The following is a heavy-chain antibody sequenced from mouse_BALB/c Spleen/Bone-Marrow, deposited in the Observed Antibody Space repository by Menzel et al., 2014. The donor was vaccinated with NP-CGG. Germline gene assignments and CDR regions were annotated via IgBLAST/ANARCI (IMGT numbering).Heavy chain of an antibody. J-gene: IGHJ2*01. V-gene: IGHV5-17*02. Sequence: EVQVVESGGGLVQPGESRKLSCAASGFTFSSPGMYWVRQAPEKGLEWVAYISTGSSNIYYVDTLKGRFSISRDHPKNALFLQMTSLRSEDTAMYKCARSSHFDYWGQGTTLTVSS. CDR2: ISTGSSNI. D-gene: IGHD1-1*01. CDR1: GFTFSSPG. CDR3: ARSSHFDY.